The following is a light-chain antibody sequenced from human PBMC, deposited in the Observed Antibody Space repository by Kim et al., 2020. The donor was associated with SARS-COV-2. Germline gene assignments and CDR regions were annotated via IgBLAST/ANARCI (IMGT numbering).Light chain of an antibody. CDR2: KAS. CDR1: QSISSW. J-gene: IGKJ1*01. CDR3: QQYNSYSGT. V-gene: IGKV1-5*03. Sequence: DIQMTQSPSTLSASVGDRVTITCRASQSISSWLAWYQQKPEKAPKLPIYKASSLESGVPSRFSGSGSGTEFTLTISSLQPDDFATYYCQQYNSYSGTFGQGTKVDIK.